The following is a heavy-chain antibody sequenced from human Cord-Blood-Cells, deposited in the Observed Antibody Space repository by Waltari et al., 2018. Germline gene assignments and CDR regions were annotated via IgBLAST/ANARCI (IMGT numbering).Heavy chain of an antibody. CDR1: GFTFSSYS. CDR3: AREYGDAFDI. D-gene: IGHD3-10*01. Sequence: EVQLVESGGGLVKPGGSLRLSCAASGFTFSSYSMNWVRQAPGKGLGWVSSISSSSSYIDYADSVKGRFTISRDNAKNSLYLQMNSLRAEDTAVYYCAREYGDAFDIWGQGTMVTVSS. CDR2: ISSSSSYI. V-gene: IGHV3-21*01. J-gene: IGHJ3*02.